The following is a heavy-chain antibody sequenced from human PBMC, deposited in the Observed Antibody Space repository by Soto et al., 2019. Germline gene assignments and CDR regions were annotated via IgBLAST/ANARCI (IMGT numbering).Heavy chain of an antibody. D-gene: IGHD6-13*01. CDR2: IKQDGSEK. CDR1: GFTFSSYW. J-gene: IGHJ3*02. V-gene: IGHV3-7*03. Sequence: GGSLRLSCAASGFTFSSYWMSWVRQAPGKGLEWVANIKQDGSEKYYVDSVKGRFTISRDNAKNSLYLQMNSLRAEDTAVYYCAREIAAAANDAFDIWGQGTMVTVSS. CDR3: AREIAAAANDAFDI.